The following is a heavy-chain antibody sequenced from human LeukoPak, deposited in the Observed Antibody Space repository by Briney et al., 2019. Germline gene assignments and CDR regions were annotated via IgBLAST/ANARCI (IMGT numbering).Heavy chain of an antibody. J-gene: IGHJ4*02. V-gene: IGHV2-70*12. D-gene: IGHD1-26*01. CDR2: IDWDDDK. CDR1: GFSLITSGMC. Sequence: SGPALVKPTQTLTLTCTFSGFSLITSGMCVSWIRQPPGKALEWLALIDWDDDKYYSTSLKTRLTISKDTFKNQVVLTMTNMDPVDTATYYCAHKLGRRGYSVSSRTDLDYWGQGTLVTVSS. CDR3: AHKLGRRGYSVSSRTDLDY.